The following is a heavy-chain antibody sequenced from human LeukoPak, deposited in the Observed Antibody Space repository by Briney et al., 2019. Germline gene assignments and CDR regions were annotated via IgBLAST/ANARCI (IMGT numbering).Heavy chain of an antibody. CDR1: GFPFNVQT. CDR3: ARDLRIPRGGNDY. J-gene: IGHJ4*02. D-gene: IGHD3-3*01. Sequence: GGSLRLSCAASGFPFNVQTMSWVRQAPGKGLDWVASMREDGREIYYVDSAKGRFTISRDNPKNSLYLQMNFLRAEDTAVYYCARDLRIPRGGNDYWGQGTLVTVSS. CDR2: MREDGREI. V-gene: IGHV3-7*01.